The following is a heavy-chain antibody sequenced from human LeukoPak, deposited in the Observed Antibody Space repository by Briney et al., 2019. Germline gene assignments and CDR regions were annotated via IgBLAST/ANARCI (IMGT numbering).Heavy chain of an antibody. J-gene: IGHJ6*02. Sequence: ASVKVSCKASGYTFTSYYMHWVRQAPGQGLEWMGIINPSGGSTSYAQKFQGRVTMTRDTSTSTVYMELSSLRSEDTAVYYCARAFTPPPYYYGMDVWGQGTTVTVPS. CDR1: GYTFTSYY. CDR3: ARAFTPPPYYYGMDV. V-gene: IGHV1-46*01. CDR2: INPSGGST.